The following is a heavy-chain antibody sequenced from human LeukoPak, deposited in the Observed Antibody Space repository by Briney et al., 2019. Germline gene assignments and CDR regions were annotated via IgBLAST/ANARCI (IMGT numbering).Heavy chain of an antibody. J-gene: IGHJ4*02. D-gene: IGHD1/OR15-1a*01. CDR3: AHRRPVHLTGWDNSYFDN. V-gene: IGHV2-5*02. CDR1: GFSLYSRGVG. CDR2: IYWDDDK. Sequence: KESGPTLVNPTQTLTLTCTFSGFSLYSRGVGVGWIRQPPGKALEWLAVIYWDDDKRYNPSLRSRLTMSKDASKSQVFLVMSNMDPVDTATYYCAHRRPVHLTGWDNSYFDNWGPGTLVTVSS.